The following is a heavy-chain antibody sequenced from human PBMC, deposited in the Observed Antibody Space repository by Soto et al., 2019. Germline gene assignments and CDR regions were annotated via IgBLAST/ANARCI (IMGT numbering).Heavy chain of an antibody. CDR1: GGSISSYY. CDR2: IYYSGST. Sequence: SETLSLTCTVSGGSISSYYWSWIRQPPGKGLEWMGYIYYSGSTNYNPSLKSRVTISVDTSKNQFSLKLSSVTAADTAVYYCAREGYGDYGLDYWGQGTLVTVSS. V-gene: IGHV4-59*01. CDR3: AREGYGDYGLDY. D-gene: IGHD4-17*01. J-gene: IGHJ4*02.